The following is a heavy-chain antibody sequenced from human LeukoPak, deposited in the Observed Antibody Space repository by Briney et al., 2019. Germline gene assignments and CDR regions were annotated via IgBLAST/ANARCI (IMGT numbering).Heavy chain of an antibody. CDR1: GGSISSGGYS. V-gene: IGHV4-30-2*01. CDR2: IYHSGST. J-gene: IGHJ5*02. Sequence: SETLSLTCAVSGGSISSGGYSWSWIRQPPGKGLEWIGYIYHSGSTYYNPSLKSRVTISVDRSKNQFPLKLSSVTAADTAVYYCARVGVNYDFWSGYYTEWFDPRGQGTLVTVSS. CDR3: ARVGVNYDFWSGYYTEWFDP. D-gene: IGHD3-3*01.